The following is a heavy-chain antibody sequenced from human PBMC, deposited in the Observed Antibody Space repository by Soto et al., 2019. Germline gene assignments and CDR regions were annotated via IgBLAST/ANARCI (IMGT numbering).Heavy chain of an antibody. J-gene: IGHJ4*02. CDR1: GFTFSSYS. D-gene: IGHD3-10*01. Sequence: PGGSLRLSCAASGFTFSSYSMNWVRQAPGKGLEWVSYISSSSSTIYYADSVKGRFTISRDNAKNSLYLQMNSLRAEDTAVYYCARDTLSTAMVRGVISYWGQGTLVTVSS. CDR3: ARDTLSTAMVRGVISY. V-gene: IGHV3-48*01. CDR2: ISSSSSTI.